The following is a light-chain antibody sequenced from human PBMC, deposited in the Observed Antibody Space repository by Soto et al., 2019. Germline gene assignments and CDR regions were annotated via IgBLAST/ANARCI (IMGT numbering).Light chain of an antibody. J-gene: IGKJ2*01. CDR2: ATS. Sequence: DIQVTQSPSSLSASVGDRVTITCRASQNIFTYLNWYQQRPGQAPNLLIYATSNLQSGVPSRFSGSGSGTDFTFTISSLQPEDFATYFCLQDYNYPRTFGQGTKLQIK. V-gene: IGKV1-39*01. CDR3: LQDYNYPRT. CDR1: QNIFTY.